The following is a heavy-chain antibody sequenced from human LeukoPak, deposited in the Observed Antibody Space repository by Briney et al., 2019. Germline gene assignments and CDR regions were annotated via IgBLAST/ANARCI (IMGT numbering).Heavy chain of an antibody. CDR3: AKMGIAAAGTADY. CDR1: GFTVSSNS. CDR2: IYSGGST. V-gene: IGHV3-53*01. Sequence: PGGSLRLSCAASGFTVSSNSMSWVRQAPGKGLEWVSVIYSGGSTYYADSVKGRFTISRDNSKNTLYLQMNSLRAEDTAVYYCAKMGIAAAGTADYWGQGTLVTVSS. J-gene: IGHJ4*02. D-gene: IGHD6-13*01.